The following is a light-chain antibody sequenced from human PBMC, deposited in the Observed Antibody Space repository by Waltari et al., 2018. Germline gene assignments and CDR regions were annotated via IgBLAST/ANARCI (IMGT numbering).Light chain of an antibody. CDR1: SRYVGVSNS. J-gene: IGLJ1*01. V-gene: IGLV2-14*03. CDR3: GSYTTRATHV. Sequence: QSALTQPASVSGSPGQSITISCTGTSRYVGVSNSVSWYQQHPGPTPKLIIFDVNRRPSGVSHRFSGSKSGNTASLTISGLQAEDEADYYCGSYTTRATHVFGIGTKVTVL. CDR2: DVN.